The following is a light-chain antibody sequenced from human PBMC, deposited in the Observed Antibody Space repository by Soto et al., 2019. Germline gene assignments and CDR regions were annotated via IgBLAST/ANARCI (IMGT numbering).Light chain of an antibody. J-gene: IGKJ1*01. CDR3: QHYGSTPPWT. Sequence: EIVLTQSPGTLSLSPGERATLSCRAIQSFSSNYLAWYQQKPGQGPRLLIFGASSRATGIPDRFSGSGSGTDFTLTISRLEPEDFAVYYCQHYGSTPPWTFGQGTKVDNK. CDR1: QSFSSNY. V-gene: IGKV3-20*01. CDR2: GAS.